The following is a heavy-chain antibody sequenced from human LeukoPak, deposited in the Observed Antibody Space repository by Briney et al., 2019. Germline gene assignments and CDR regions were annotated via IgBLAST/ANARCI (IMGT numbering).Heavy chain of an antibody. CDR2: FDPEDGET. Sequence: ASVKVSCKVSGYTLTELSMHWVRQAPGKGLEWMGGFDPEDGETIYAQKFQGRVTMTEDTSTDTAYMGLSSLRSEDTAVYYCATYWKDILTGYYMNWFVPWGQGTLVTVSS. CDR3: ATYWKDILTGYYMNWFVP. D-gene: IGHD3-9*01. CDR1: GYTLTELS. V-gene: IGHV1-24*01. J-gene: IGHJ5*02.